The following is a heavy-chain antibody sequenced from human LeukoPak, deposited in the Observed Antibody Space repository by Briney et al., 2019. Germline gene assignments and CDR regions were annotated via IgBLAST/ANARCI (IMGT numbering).Heavy chain of an antibody. CDR3: ARGRRFLEWFRPRYYYYYMDV. V-gene: IGHV1-8*01. D-gene: IGHD3-3*01. CDR1: GHTFTSYD. CDR2: MNTNSGNT. Sequence: GASVTLSCKASGHTFTSYDINWVRQATGQGLEWVGWMNTNSGNTGYAQKFQGRVTMTRNTSISTAYMELSSLRSEDTAVYYCARGRRFLEWFRPRYYYYYMDVWGKGTTVTVSS. J-gene: IGHJ6*03.